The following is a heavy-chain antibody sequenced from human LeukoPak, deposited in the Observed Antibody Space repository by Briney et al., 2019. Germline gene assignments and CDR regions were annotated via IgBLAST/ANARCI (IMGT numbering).Heavy chain of an antibody. CDR1: GGSISSYY. D-gene: IGHD3-22*01. J-gene: IGHJ4*02. V-gene: IGHV4-4*07. Sequence: SETLSLTCTVSGGSISSYYWSWIRQRAGKGLEWIGRIYASGSTYYNPSLRSRVTISVDTSKNQFSLKLSSVTAADTAVYYCARAGYYDSSGYQGDLSYWGQGTLVTVSS. CDR2: IYASGST. CDR3: ARAGYYDSSGYQGDLSY.